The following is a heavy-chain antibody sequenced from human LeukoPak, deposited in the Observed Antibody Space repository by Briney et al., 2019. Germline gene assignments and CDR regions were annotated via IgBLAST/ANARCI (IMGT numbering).Heavy chain of an antibody. J-gene: IGHJ4*02. CDR2: INQDGSII. CDR1: GFTFSGYW. Sequence: GGSLRLSCAASGFTFSGYWMSWVRQAPGKGLEWVANINQDGSIIHYVDSAKGRFTISRDNAKNLLYLQMNYLRAEDTALYYCATSDDSSGSDWGQGTLVTVSS. D-gene: IGHD3-22*01. V-gene: IGHV3-7*01. CDR3: ATSDDSSGSD.